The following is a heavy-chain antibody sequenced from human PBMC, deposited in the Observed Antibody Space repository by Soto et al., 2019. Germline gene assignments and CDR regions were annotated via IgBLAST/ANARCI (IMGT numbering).Heavy chain of an antibody. CDR2: IDPSDSYT. V-gene: IGHV5-10-1*03. D-gene: IGHD1-26*01. CDR3: ARGASHTGIVGATRGWFDP. Sequence: EVQLVRSGAEVKKPGESLRISCKGSGYSFTSYWISWVRQMPGKGLEWMGRIDPSDSYTNYSPSFQGHVTISADKSISTAYLQWSSLKASDTAMYYCARGASHTGIVGATRGWFDPWGQGTLVTVSS. CDR1: GYSFTSYW. J-gene: IGHJ5*02.